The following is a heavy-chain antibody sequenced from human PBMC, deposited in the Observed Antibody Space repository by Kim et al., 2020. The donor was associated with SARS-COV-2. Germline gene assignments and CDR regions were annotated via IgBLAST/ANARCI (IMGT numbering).Heavy chain of an antibody. J-gene: IGHJ5*02. V-gene: IGHV4-4*02. D-gene: IGHD1-26*01. CDR2: ISHSGDT. Sequence: SETLSLTCAVSGGSISSGTRWRGVCQPPGEGVEWIGGISHSGDTNYNPSPRSRVTISVDKSKNQFSLSLNSVTAADTAVYYCARLDCDSGGYYCFDPWGQGTLVTVSS. CDR3: ARLDCDSGGYYCFDP. CDR1: GGSISSGTR.